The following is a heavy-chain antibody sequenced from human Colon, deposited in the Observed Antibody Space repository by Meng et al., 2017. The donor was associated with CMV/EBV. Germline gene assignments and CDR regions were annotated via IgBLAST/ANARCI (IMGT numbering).Heavy chain of an antibody. Sequence: GESLKISCAASGFTFSSYWMHWVRQAPGKGLVWVSRINSDGSSTSYADSVKGRFTISRDNAKNTLYLQMNSLRAEDTAVYYCAKGLSYYTDPNFDAFDIWGQGTVVTVSS. CDR2: INSDGSST. D-gene: IGHD2-21*01. CDR3: AKGLSYYTDPNFDAFDI. J-gene: IGHJ3*02. V-gene: IGHV3-74*01. CDR1: GFTFSSYW.